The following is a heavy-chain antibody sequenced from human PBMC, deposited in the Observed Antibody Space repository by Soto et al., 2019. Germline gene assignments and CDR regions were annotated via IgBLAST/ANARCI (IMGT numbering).Heavy chain of an antibody. CDR3: AKTPPEGSSSYVGWFDP. Sequence: GGSLRLSCAASGFTFSSYAMSWVRQAPGKGLEWVSAISGSGGSTYYADSVKGRFTISRDNSKNTLYLQMNRLRAEDTAVYYCAKTPPEGSSSYVGWFDPWGQGTLVTVSS. CDR1: GFTFSSYA. D-gene: IGHD6-13*01. V-gene: IGHV3-23*01. CDR2: ISGSGGST. J-gene: IGHJ5*02.